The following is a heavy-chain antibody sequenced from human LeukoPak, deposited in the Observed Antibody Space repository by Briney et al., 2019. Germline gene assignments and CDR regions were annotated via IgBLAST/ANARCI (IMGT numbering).Heavy chain of an antibody. D-gene: IGHD3-22*01. CDR3: ARHGGYYYDSSGYYHDT. V-gene: IGHV1-69*04. Sequence: SVTVSCKASGGTFSSYAISWVRQAPGQGLEWMGRIIPILGIANYAQKFQGRVTITADKSTSTAYMELSSLRSEDTAVYYCARHGGYYYDSSGYYHDTWGQGTLVTVSS. J-gene: IGHJ5*02. CDR1: GGTFSSYA. CDR2: IIPILGIA.